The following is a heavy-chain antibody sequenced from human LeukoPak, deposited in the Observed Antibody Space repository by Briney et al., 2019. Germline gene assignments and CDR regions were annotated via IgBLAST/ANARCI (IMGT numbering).Heavy chain of an antibody. CDR1: GFTFSSYW. V-gene: IGHV3-74*01. CDR2: INSYGSST. CDR3: TREGYSSSPLDY. J-gene: IGHJ4*02. Sequence: GGSLRLSCAASGFTFSSYWMHWVRQAPGKGLVWVSRINSYGSSTSYADSVKGRFPISRDNAKNTLYLQMNSLRAEDTAVYYCTREGYSSSPLDYWGERALVTVSS. D-gene: IGHD6-6*01.